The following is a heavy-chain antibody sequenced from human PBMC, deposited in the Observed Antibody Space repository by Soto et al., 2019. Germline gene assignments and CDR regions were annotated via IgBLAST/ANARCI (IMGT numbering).Heavy chain of an antibody. CDR1: GYTFTSYD. CDR2: MNPNSGNT. D-gene: IGHD3-3*01. CDR3: ARFPYDFWSGYYYYYYGMDV. J-gene: IGHJ6*02. Sequence: ASVKVSCKASGYTFTSYDINWVRQATGQGLEWMGWMNPNSGNTGYAQKFQGGVTMTRNTSISTAYMELSSLRSEDTAVYYCARFPYDFWSGYYYYYYGMDVWGQGTTVTVSS. V-gene: IGHV1-8*01.